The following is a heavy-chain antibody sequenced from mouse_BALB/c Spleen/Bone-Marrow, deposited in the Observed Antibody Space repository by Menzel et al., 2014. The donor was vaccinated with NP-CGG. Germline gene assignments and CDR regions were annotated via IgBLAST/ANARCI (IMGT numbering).Heavy chain of an antibody. V-gene: IGHV5-12*02. J-gene: IGHJ4*01. D-gene: IGHD2-3*01. CDR1: GFTFSDYY. CDR3: ARRGWYYAMDY. CDR2: ISNGGGST. Sequence: EVQGVESGGGLVQPGGSLKLSCATSGFTFSDYYMYCVRQTPEKRLEWVAYISNGGGSTYYPDTVKGRFTISRDNAKNTLYLQMSRLKSEDTAMYYCARRGWYYAMDYWGQGTSVTVSS.